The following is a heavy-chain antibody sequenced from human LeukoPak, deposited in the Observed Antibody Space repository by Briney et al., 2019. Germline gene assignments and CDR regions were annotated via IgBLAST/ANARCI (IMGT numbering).Heavy chain of an antibody. Sequence: ASVKVSCKASGGTFSSYAISWVRQAPGQGLEWMGGIIPIFGTANYAQKFQGRVTITADESTSTAYMELSSLRSEDTAVYYCHIVVVPAATQYYFDYWGQGTLVTVSS. V-gene: IGHV1-69*13. CDR1: GGTFSSYA. D-gene: IGHD2-2*01. CDR3: HIVVVPAATQYYFDY. J-gene: IGHJ4*02. CDR2: IIPIFGTA.